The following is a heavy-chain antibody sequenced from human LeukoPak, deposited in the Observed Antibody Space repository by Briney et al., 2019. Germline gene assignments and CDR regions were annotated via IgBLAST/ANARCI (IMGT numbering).Heavy chain of an antibody. Sequence: GGSLRLSCAASGFTFSSYSMNWVRQAPGKGLEWVSSISSSSSYIYYADSVKGRFTIDRDNSKNTVYLQMNSVRPDDTAIYFCARQEARNYYYEGLDYWGQGNLVTVSS. J-gene: IGHJ4*02. CDR2: ISSSSSYI. V-gene: IGHV3-21*01. CDR1: GFTFSSYS. D-gene: IGHD3-22*01. CDR3: ARQEARNYYYEGLDY.